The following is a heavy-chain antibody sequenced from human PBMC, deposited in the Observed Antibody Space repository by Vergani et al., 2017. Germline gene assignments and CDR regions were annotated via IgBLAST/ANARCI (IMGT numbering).Heavy chain of an antibody. D-gene: IGHD2-2*01. CDR2: SNNNGGST. J-gene: IGHJ3*01. CDR1: GFTFNSYA. Sequence: QLLESGGGLIQPGGSLRLPCAASGFTFNSYAMTWVRPAPGKGLEWVSGSNNNGGSTYYADPVKGRFTISRDNSKNTLYLQMTDLRAEDTATYYCAKVCSXTSGPYGGGAFDVWGHGTMVTVSS. CDR3: AKVCSXTSGPYGGGAFDV. V-gene: IGHV3-23*01.